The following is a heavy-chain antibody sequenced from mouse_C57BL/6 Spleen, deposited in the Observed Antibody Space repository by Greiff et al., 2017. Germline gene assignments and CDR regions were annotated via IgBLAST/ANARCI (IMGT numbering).Heavy chain of an antibody. CDR3: AKEGTSMDY. Sequence: QVQLQQSGPGLVQPSQSLSISCTVSGFSLTSYGVHWVRQSPGKGLEWLGVIWRGGSTDYNAAFMSRLSITKDNSTSQVFLNMHSLQADDTAIYYCAKEGTSMDYWGQGTSVTVSS. J-gene: IGHJ4*01. V-gene: IGHV2-5*01. CDR2: IWRGGST. D-gene: IGHD5-1*01. CDR1: GFSLTSYG.